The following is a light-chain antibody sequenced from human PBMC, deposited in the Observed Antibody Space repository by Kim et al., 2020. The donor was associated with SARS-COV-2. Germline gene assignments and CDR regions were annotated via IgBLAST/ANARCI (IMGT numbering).Light chain of an antibody. V-gene: IGKV3-20*01. CDR1: QSVSSSY. CDR2: GAS. J-gene: IGKJ4*01. Sequence: LSPEERATLSCSASQSVSSSYLAWYQQKPGQAPRLLIYGASSRATGIPDRCSGSGSGTDFTLTISRLEPEDFAVYYCQQYGSSPLTFGGGTKLEI. CDR3: QQYGSSPLT.